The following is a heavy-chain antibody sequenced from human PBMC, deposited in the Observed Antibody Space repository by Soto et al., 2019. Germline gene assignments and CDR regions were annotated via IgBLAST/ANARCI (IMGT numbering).Heavy chain of an antibody. CDR1: GGSFSGYY. CDR3: ARTRGRYCSSTSCYGAFDI. D-gene: IGHD2-2*01. J-gene: IGHJ3*02. CDR2: INHSGST. Sequence: QVQLQQWGAGLLKPSETLSLTCAVYGGSFSGYYWSWIRQPPGKGLEWIGEINHSGSTNYNPSLKSRVTISVDTTKNQFSLNLSSVTAADTAVYYCARTRGRYCSSTSCYGAFDIWGQGTMVTVSS. V-gene: IGHV4-34*01.